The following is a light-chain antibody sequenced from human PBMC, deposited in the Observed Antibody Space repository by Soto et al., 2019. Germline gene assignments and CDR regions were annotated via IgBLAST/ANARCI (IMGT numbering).Light chain of an antibody. CDR1: QSIRTN. CDR2: GAS. J-gene: IGKJ3*01. Sequence: EIVLTQSPATLSVSAGGTVTLSCRASQSIRTNVAWYQQIPDQAPRLLVYGASTRATGVPARFSGSGSGIEFTLTISSLQSEDSAFYYCQQYFNWPLTWTFGPGTKVQIK. V-gene: IGKV3-15*01. CDR3: QQYFNWPLTWT.